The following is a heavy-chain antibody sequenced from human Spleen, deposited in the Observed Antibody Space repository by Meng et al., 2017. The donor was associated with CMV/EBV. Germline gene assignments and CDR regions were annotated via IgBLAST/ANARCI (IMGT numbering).Heavy chain of an antibody. J-gene: IGHJ5*02. CDR3: AREISSSWPNWFDP. V-gene: IGHV4-59*12. D-gene: IGHD6-13*01. CDR2: IYYSGSM. Sequence: GSLRLSCTVSGDSISSYYWSWIRQPPGKGLEWIGYIYYSGSMNYNPSLKSRVTISVDTSKNQFSLKLSSVTAADTAVYYCAREISSSWPNWFDPWGQGTLVTVSS. CDR1: GDSISSYY.